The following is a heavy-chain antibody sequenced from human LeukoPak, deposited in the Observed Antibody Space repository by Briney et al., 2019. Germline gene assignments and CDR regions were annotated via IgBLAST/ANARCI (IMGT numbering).Heavy chain of an antibody. Sequence: SETLSLTCAVYGGSFSGYYWSWIRQPPGKGLEWIGEINHSGSTNYNPSLKSRVTISVDTSKNQFSLKLSSVTAADTAVYYCARRGIVGDIDYWGQGTLVTVSS. CDR2: INHSGST. CDR3: ARRGIVGDIDY. J-gene: IGHJ4*02. V-gene: IGHV4-34*01. CDR1: GGSFSGYY. D-gene: IGHD1-26*01.